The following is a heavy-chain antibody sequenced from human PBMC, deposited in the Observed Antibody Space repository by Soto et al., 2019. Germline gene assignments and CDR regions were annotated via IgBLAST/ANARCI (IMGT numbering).Heavy chain of an antibody. CDR2: IRTKAQSYAT. CDR3: TNLADY. J-gene: IGHJ4*02. V-gene: IGHV3-73*01. CDR1: GFTFSDSN. Sequence: PGGSLRLSCVASGFTFSDSNIHWVRQASGKGFEWVGHIRTKAQSYATAYSASVKGRFTISSDDSKNTAYLQMNSLKTEDTAVYYCTNLADYWGQGTLVTVSS.